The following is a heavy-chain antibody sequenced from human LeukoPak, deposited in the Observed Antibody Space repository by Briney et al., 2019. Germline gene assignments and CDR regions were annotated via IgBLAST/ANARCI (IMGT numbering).Heavy chain of an antibody. CDR3: AISAARIYYYFDY. J-gene: IGHJ4*02. Sequence: SETLSLTCTVSGYSISSGYYWGWIRQPPGKGLEWIGSIYHSGSTCYNPSLKSRVTISVDTSKNQFSLKLSSVTAADTAVYYCAISAARIYYYFDYWGQGTLVTVSS. CDR2: IYHSGST. V-gene: IGHV4-38-2*02. D-gene: IGHD6-6*01. CDR1: GYSISSGYY.